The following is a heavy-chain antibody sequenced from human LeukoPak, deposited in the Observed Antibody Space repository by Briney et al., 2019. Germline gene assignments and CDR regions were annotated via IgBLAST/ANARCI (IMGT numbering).Heavy chain of an antibody. CDR3: ARGARQDLRYFDWLGPDY. CDR1: GYTFTSYD. J-gene: IGHJ4*02. Sequence: GASVKVSFKASGYTFTSYDIDWVRQATGQGLAWMGWMNPNSGNTGYAQKFQGRVTMTRNTSISTAYMELSSLRSEDTAVYYCARGARQDLRYFDWLGPDYWGQGTLVTVSS. V-gene: IGHV1-8*01. D-gene: IGHD3-9*01. CDR2: MNPNSGNT.